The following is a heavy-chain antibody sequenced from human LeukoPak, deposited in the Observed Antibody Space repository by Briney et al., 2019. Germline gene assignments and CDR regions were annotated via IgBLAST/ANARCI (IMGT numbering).Heavy chain of an antibody. CDR2: ISSSSSYI. D-gene: IGHD3-10*01. V-gene: IGHV3-21*01. J-gene: IGHJ5*02. CDR1: GFTFSSYS. CDR3: ARGPLWFGELSDWFDP. Sequence: GGSLRLSCAASGFTFSSYSMNWVRQAPGKGLEWVSSISSSSSYIYYADSVKGRFTISRDNAKNSLYLQMNSLRAEDTAVYYCARGPLWFGELSDWFDPWGQGTLVTVSS.